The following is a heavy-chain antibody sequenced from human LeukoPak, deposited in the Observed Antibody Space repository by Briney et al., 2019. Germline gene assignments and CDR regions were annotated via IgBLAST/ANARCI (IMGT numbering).Heavy chain of an antibody. CDR3: ARDLTTVTKGFDI. V-gene: IGHV4-59*11. D-gene: IGHD2-8*01. CDR1: GDSISTHY. Sequence: SETLSLTCTLSGDSISTHYWTWIRQSPGKGLEWIGYVSSIGLTNYNPSLKSRVTISVDTSKNHFSLRLRSLTAADTAVYYCARDLTTVTKGFDIWGQGTVVTVSS. J-gene: IGHJ3*02. CDR2: VSSIGLT.